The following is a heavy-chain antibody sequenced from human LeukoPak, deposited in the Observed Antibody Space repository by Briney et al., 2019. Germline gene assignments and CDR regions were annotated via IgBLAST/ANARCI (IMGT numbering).Heavy chain of an antibody. CDR3: ARQYSSNWYTY. CDR1: GGSVSSGIYY. Sequence: SETLSLTCTVSGGSVSSGIYYWSWIRQPPGKGLEWIGNIYYSGSTNYNPSLKSRVTISVDTSKNQFSLKLNSVTAADTAVYYCARQYSSNWYTYWGQGTLVTVSS. J-gene: IGHJ4*02. V-gene: IGHV4-61*01. D-gene: IGHD6-13*01. CDR2: IYYSGST.